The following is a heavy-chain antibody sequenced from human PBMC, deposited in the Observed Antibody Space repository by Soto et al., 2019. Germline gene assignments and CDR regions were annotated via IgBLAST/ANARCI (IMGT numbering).Heavy chain of an antibody. Sequence: SETLSLTWTVSGGYISSYYWSWIRQPPGKGLEWIGYIYYSGSTNYNPSLKSRVTISVGTSKNQFSLKLSSVTAADTAVYYCARGGLYCSSTSCSPYYYYSYRDVWGKGTTVTVSS. D-gene: IGHD2-2*01. CDR1: GGYISSYY. CDR2: IYYSGST. V-gene: IGHV4-59*01. CDR3: ARGGLYCSSTSCSPYYYYSYRDV. J-gene: IGHJ6*03.